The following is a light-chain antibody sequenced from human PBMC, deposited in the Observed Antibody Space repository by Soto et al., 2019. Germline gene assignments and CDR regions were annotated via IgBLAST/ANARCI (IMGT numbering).Light chain of an antibody. CDR1: NNDVVNFDL. Sequence: QSVLTQPASVSGSPGQSITISCTGTNNDVVNFDLVSWYQQHPGKAPKLIIYEGSKRPSGISTRFSGSKSDNTASVTISGLQAEDEADYYCSSYTSGSVLFGGGTKLTVL. CDR2: EGS. J-gene: IGLJ2*01. V-gene: IGLV2-14*02. CDR3: SSYTSGSVL.